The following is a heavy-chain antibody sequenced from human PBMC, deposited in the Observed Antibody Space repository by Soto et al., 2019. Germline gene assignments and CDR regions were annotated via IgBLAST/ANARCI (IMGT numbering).Heavy chain of an antibody. CDR1: GGSISSYY. CDR3: ARGYCTNGVCYKGYYMDV. D-gene: IGHD2-8*01. V-gene: IGHV4-59*01. CDR2: IYYSGST. J-gene: IGHJ6*03. Sequence: QVQLQESGPGLVKPSETLSLTCTVSGGSISSYYWSWIRRPPGKGLEWIGYIYYSGSTNYNPSLKSRVTISVDTSKNQFSLKLSSVTAADTAVYYCARGYCTNGVCYKGYYMDVWGKGTTVTVSS.